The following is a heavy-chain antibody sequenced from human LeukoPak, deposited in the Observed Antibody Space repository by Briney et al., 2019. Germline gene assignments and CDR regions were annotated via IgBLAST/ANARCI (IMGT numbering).Heavy chain of an antibody. J-gene: IGHJ4*02. D-gene: IGHD3-16*02. Sequence: ASVKVSCKASGYTFTGYYMHWVRQAPGQGLEWMGRINPNSGGTNYAQKFQGRVTMTRDTSISTAYMELSRLRSDDTAVYYCARELVYDYVWGSYRTQLDYWGQGTLVTVSS. CDR1: GYTFTGYY. CDR3: ARELVYDYVWGSYRTQLDY. CDR2: INPNSGGT. V-gene: IGHV1-2*06.